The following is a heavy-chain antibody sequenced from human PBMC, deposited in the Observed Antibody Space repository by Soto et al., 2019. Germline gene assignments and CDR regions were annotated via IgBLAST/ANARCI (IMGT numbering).Heavy chain of an antibody. V-gene: IGHV5-10-1*01. CDR3: ASDYGGKDWFDP. CDR1: GYSFTSYW. D-gene: IGHD4-17*01. CDR2: IDPSDSYT. Sequence: GGSLKISCNGSGYSFTSYWISWVRQMPGKGLEWMGRIDPSDSYTNYSPSFQGHVTISADKSISTAYLQWSSLKASDTAMYYCASDYGGKDWFDPWGQGTLVTVSS. J-gene: IGHJ5*02.